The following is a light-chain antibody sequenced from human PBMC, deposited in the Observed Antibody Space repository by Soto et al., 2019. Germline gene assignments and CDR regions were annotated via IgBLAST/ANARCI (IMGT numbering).Light chain of an antibody. CDR2: AAS. CDR1: QCISSW. J-gene: IGKJ2*01. V-gene: IGKV1-12*01. Sequence: DIQMTQSPSSVAAAVGDRVTITCRASQCISSWLAWYQQKPGKAPKLLIYAASSLQSAVPSRFSGSGSGTDFTLTISSLLPEDFATYYCQQANSFPYTFGQGTKLEIK. CDR3: QQANSFPYT.